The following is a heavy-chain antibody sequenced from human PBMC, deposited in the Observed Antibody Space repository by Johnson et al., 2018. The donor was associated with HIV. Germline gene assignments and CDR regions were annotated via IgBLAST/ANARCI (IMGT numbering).Heavy chain of an antibody. CDR3: ARDRGSRADAFDI. D-gene: IGHD6-13*01. CDR2: ISYDGSNK. Sequence: QVQLVESGGGVVQPGRSLRLSCAASGFTFSNYAIHWVRQAPGKGLEWVAVISYDGSNKYYADSVKGRFTISRDNSKNSLYLQMNSLRAEDTAVYYCARDRGSRADAFDIWGQVTMVTVSS. V-gene: IGHV3-30*04. CDR1: GFTFSNYA. J-gene: IGHJ3*02.